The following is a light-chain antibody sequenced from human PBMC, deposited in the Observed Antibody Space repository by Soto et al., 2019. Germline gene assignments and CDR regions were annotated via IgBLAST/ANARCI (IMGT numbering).Light chain of an antibody. CDR2: DVS. CDR1: SSDVGGYNY. J-gene: IGLJ1*01. Sequence: QSVLTQPHAVSGSPGQSVTISCTGTSSDVGGYNYVSWYQQHPGKAPKLMIYDVSKRPSGVPDRFSGSKSGNTASLTISGLQAEDEADYYCCSYAGSYTLFVFGPGTKLTVL. CDR3: CSYAGSYTLFV. V-gene: IGLV2-11*01.